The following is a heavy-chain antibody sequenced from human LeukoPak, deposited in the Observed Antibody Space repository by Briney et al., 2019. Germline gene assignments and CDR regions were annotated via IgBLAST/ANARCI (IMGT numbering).Heavy chain of an antibody. CDR2: IHYTGTT. V-gene: IGHV4-59*08. J-gene: IGHJ5*02. CDR1: GDSINYYY. Sequence: PSETLSLTCTVSGDSINYYYWSWIRQSPGKGLEWIGYIHYTGTTNYNPSLKSRVTISVDTSKSQVSLKLTSVTAADTAVYYCAIRLYYYDSSGYYGWFDPWGQGTLVTVSS. CDR3: AIRLYYYDSSGYYGWFDP. D-gene: IGHD3-22*01.